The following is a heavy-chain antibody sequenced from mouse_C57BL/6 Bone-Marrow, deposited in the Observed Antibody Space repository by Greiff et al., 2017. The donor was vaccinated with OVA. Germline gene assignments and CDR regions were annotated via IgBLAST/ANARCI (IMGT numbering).Heavy chain of an antibody. CDR3: ARGITTVVAHYYAMDY. Sequence: QQSCKASGYTFTSYCMQWVKQRPGQGLEWIGEIDPSDSYTNYNQKFKGKATLTVDTSSSTAYMQLSSLTSEDSAVYYCARGITTVVAHYYAMDYWGQGTSVTVSS. CDR1: GYTFTSYC. J-gene: IGHJ4*01. CDR2: IDPSDSYT. V-gene: IGHV1-50*01. D-gene: IGHD1-1*01.